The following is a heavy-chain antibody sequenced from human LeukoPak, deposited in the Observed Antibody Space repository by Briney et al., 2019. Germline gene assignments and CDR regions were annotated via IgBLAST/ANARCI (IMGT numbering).Heavy chain of an antibody. CDR3: ARGWEYYYDSSGYYTLVDY. D-gene: IGHD3-22*01. CDR2: IYSGGTT. J-gene: IGHJ4*02. V-gene: IGHV3-66*01. CDR1: GFTVSNNY. Sequence: GGSLRLSCAASGFTVSNNYMSWVRQAPGKGLEWVSIIYSGGTTYYGDSVKGRFTISRDNSKNTVYLQMNSLRAEDTAVYYCARGWEYYYDSSGYYTLVDYWGQGTLVTVSS.